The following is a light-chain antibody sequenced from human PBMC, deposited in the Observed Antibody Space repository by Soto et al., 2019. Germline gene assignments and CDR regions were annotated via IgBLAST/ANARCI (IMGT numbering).Light chain of an antibody. CDR1: QGISNY. CDR2: AAS. Sequence: DIQMTQSTSSLSASVGDRVTITCRASQGISNYLAWYQQIPGKVPKLLISAASTLQSGVPSRFSGSESGTDFTLTISSLQPEDVATYYCQKYTNVPAFGGGTKVESK. V-gene: IGKV1-27*01. CDR3: QKYTNVPA. J-gene: IGKJ4*01.